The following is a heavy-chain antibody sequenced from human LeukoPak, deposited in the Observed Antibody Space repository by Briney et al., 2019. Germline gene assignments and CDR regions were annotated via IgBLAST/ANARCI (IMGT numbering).Heavy chain of an antibody. V-gene: IGHV4-30-4*08. CDR2: IYYSGST. J-gene: IGHJ3*02. CDR1: GGSISSGDYY. D-gene: IGHD5-24*01. Sequence: ASETLSLTCTVSGGSISSGDYYWSWIRQPPGKGLEWIGYIYYSGSTYYNPSLKSRVTISVDTSKNQFSLKLSSVTAADTAVYYCARHTGARWFDAFDIWGQGTMVTVSS. CDR3: ARHTGARWFDAFDI.